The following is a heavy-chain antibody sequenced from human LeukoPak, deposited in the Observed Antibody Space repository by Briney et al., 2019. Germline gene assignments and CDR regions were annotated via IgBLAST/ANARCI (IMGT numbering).Heavy chain of an antibody. CDR2: IYYSGST. J-gene: IGHJ6*02. CDR1: GGSISSYY. Sequence: SETLSPTCTVSGGSISSYYWSWIRQPPGKGLEWIGYIYYSGSTNYNPSLKSRVTISVDTSKNQFSLKLSSVTAADTAVYYCARVRGIAAADVWGQGTTVTVPS. V-gene: IGHV4-59*01. CDR3: ARVRGIAAADV. D-gene: IGHD6-13*01.